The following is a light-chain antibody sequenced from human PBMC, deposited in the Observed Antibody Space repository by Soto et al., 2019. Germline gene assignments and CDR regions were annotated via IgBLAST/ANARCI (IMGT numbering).Light chain of an antibody. J-gene: IGKJ5*01. V-gene: IGKV1-5*03. Sequence: DSQMTQSPSTLTAYVGDRVTITCRASQSIGTWLAWYQQKPGKAPKLLIYKASSLESGVPSRFSGSGSGTEFTLTISSLQPDDFATYSCQQSYSTPPTFGQGTRLEIK. CDR2: KAS. CDR1: QSIGTW. CDR3: QQSYSTPPT.